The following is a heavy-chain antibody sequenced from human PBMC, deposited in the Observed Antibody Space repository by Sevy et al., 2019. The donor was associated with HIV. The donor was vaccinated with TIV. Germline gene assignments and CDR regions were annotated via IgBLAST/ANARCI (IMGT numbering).Heavy chain of an antibody. J-gene: IGHJ4*02. Sequence: GGSLRLSCAVSGFPFSNYWMSWVRQAPGKGLEWVANIKQDESEIYNVDSVKGRFTISRDNAENSVSRQMNSLGAEDTAVYYGARGPNYGDRTDYFEYWGQGILVTVSS. V-gene: IGHV3-7*01. D-gene: IGHD4-17*01. CDR2: IKQDESEI. CDR3: ARGPNYGDRTDYFEY. CDR1: GFPFSNYW.